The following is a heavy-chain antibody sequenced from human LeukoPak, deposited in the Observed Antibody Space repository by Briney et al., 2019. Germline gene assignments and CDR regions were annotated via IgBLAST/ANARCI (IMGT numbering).Heavy chain of an antibody. CDR2: INPNSGGT. V-gene: IGHV1-2*02. CDR1: GYTFTGYY. Sequence: ASVKVSCKASGYTFTGYYMHWVRQAPGQGLEWMGWINPNSGGTNYAQKFQGRVTMTRDTSISTAYMELSRLRSADTAVYYCARDERRRSGSYYNNYFDYWGQGTLVTVSS. CDR3: ARDERRRSGSYYNNYFDY. D-gene: IGHD3-10*01. J-gene: IGHJ4*02.